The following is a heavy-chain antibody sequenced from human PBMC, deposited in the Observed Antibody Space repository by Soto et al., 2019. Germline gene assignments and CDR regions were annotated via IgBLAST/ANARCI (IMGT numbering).Heavy chain of an antibody. Sequence: QITLTESGPTRVKPTQTLTLTCTFSGFSLSTRGVAVVWIRQPPGKALEWLALISWDDDKRYTPSLKSRLTITKDTSKNQVVLAMTHMNPADTPTYYCPHAKYDSGRYYSLPFDSWGQRTLVTVSS. CDR2: ISWDDDK. J-gene: IGHJ4*02. V-gene: IGHV2-5*02. CDR1: GFSLSTRGVA. D-gene: IGHD3-10*01. CDR3: PHAKYDSGRYYSLPFDS.